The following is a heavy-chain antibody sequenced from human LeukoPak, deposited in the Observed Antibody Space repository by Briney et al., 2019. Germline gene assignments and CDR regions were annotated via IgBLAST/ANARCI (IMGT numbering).Heavy chain of an antibody. V-gene: IGHV3-74*03. CDR2: INSDDT. Sequence: GGSLRLSCAASGFSFSSYWMHWVRQAPGKGLVWVSRINSDDTTYADSVKGRFTISRDNAKNTLYLQMNRLRAEDTAVYYCARGSVVTRAMRAFDVWGQGKMVTVSS. CDR3: ARGSVVTRAMRAFDV. D-gene: IGHD2-21*02. J-gene: IGHJ3*01. CDR1: GFSFSSYW.